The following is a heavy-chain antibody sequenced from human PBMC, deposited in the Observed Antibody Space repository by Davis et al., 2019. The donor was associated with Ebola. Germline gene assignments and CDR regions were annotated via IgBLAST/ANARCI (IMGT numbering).Heavy chain of an antibody. D-gene: IGHD2-2*01. CDR2: IYSGGST. Sequence: PGGSLRLSCAASGFTFSSYSMNWVRQAPGKGLEWVSVIYSGGSTYYADSVKGRFTISRDNSKNTLYLQMNSLRAEDTAVYYCAKAALVVPAAADIWGQGTMVTVSS. J-gene: IGHJ3*02. CDR1: GFTFSSYS. CDR3: AKAALVVPAAADI. V-gene: IGHV3-66*01.